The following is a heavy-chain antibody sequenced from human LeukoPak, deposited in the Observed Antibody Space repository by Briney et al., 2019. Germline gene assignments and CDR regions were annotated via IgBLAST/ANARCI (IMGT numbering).Heavy chain of an antibody. V-gene: IGHV1-69*04. J-gene: IGHJ4*02. CDR3: ARDRVTSRVAAPGIGLGY. D-gene: IGHD2-15*01. Sequence: ASVKVSCKASGGTFSSYAISWVRQAPGQGLEWMGRIIPILGIANYAQKFQGRVTITADKSTSTAYMELSSLRSEDTAVYYCARDRVTSRVAAPGIGLGYWGQGTLVTVSS. CDR1: GGTFSSYA. CDR2: IIPILGIA.